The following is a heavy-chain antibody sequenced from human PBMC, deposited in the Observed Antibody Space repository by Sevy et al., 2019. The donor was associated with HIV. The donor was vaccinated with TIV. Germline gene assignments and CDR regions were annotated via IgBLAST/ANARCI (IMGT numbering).Heavy chain of an antibody. D-gene: IGHD3-22*01. CDR1: GGSISSYY. Sequence: SETLSITCTVSGGSISSYYWSWIRQPPGKGLEWIGYIYYSGSTNYNPSLKSRVTISVDTSKNQFSLKLSSVTAADTAVYYCARAAYDSSGYYVDALDIRGQGTMVTVSS. V-gene: IGHV4-59*01. CDR2: IYYSGST. CDR3: ARAAYDSSGYYVDALDI. J-gene: IGHJ3*02.